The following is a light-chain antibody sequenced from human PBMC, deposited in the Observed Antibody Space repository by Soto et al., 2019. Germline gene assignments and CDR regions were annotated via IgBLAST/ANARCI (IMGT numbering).Light chain of an antibody. V-gene: IGKV1-5*01. J-gene: IGKJ1*01. Sequence: DIQMTQSPSTLSASVGDRVTITCRASQSISTWLAWYQQKPGKAPKLLIYDASTLERGVPSRFSGTGSGTEFTLTISSLQPDDFATYYCQHYNSYSEAFGQGTKWIS. CDR3: QHYNSYSEA. CDR2: DAS. CDR1: QSISTW.